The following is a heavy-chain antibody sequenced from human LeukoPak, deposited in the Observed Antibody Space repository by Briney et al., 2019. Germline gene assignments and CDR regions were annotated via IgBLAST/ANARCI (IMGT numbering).Heavy chain of an antibody. J-gene: IGHJ4*02. CDR2: IYSGGST. CDR3: ARDLSMN. CDR1: GFPVSSNY. Sequence: PGGPLRLPCAASGFPVSSNYMSWPREAPGKGLEWASVIYSGGSTYYADSVKGRFTISRDNSKNTLYLQMNSLRAEDTAVYYCARDLSMNWGQGTLVTVSS. V-gene: IGHV3-66*01. D-gene: IGHD2/OR15-2a*01.